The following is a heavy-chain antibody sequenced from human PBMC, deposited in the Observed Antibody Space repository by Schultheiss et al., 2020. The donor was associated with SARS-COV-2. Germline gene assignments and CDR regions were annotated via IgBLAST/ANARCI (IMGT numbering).Heavy chain of an antibody. CDR3: AKGKGGPDTAMVYYYGMDV. Sequence: SETLSLTCTVSGGSISSSSYYWGWIRQPPGKGLEWIGEIYHSGSTNYNPSLKSRVTISVDTSKNQFSLKLSSVTAADTAVYYCAKGKGGPDTAMVYYYGMDVWGQGTTVTVSS. CDR2: IYHSGST. J-gene: IGHJ6*02. D-gene: IGHD5-18*01. V-gene: IGHV4-39*07. CDR1: GGSISSSSYY.